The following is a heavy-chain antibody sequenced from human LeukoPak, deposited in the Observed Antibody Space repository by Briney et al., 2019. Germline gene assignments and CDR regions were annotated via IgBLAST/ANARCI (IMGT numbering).Heavy chain of an antibody. D-gene: IGHD3-10*01. V-gene: IGHV4-31*03. CDR1: GGSISSGGYY. J-gene: IGHJ4*02. CDR2: IYYSGST. CDR3: ARGGGSMVRGFYPDY. Sequence: SETLSLTCTVSGGSISSGGYYWNRIRQHPGKGLEWIGYIYYSGSTYYNPSLKSRVTISLDTSENQVSLKLSSVTAADTAVYYCARGGGSMVRGFYPDYWGQGTLVTVSS.